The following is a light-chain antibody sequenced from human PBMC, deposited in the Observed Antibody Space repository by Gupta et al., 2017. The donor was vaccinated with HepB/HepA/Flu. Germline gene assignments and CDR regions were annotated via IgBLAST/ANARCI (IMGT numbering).Light chain of an antibody. V-gene: IGLV2-14*03. CDR2: DYS. J-gene: IGLJ2*01. CDR3: ASCSTSGTLVL. Sequence: QSALTQPASVSGSPGQSLTLSCTGTNSDIGGYNCVSWYQQYPGRTPKLLICDYSNRPSGISNRFSGSKSGNTASLTISGLQADDEADYYCASCSTSGTLVLFGGGTKLTVL. CDR1: NSDIGGYNC.